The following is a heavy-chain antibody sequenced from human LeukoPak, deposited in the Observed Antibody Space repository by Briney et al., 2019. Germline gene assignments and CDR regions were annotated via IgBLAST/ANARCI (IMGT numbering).Heavy chain of an antibody. CDR1: GGSISSYY. CDR2: IYTSGST. Sequence: SETLSLTCTVSGGSISSYYWSWIRQPAGKGLEWIGRIYTSGSTNYNPSLKGRVTMSVDTSKNQFSLKLSSVTAADTAVYYCARGYSSSWLKPYYYYMDVWGKGTTVTISS. D-gene: IGHD6-13*01. CDR3: ARGYSSSWLKPYYYYMDV. J-gene: IGHJ6*03. V-gene: IGHV4-4*07.